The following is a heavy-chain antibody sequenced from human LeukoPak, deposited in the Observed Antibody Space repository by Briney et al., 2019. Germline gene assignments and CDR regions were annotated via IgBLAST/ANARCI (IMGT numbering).Heavy chain of an antibody. J-gene: IGHJ5*02. CDR3: VRGKAAAGAIRFDP. CDR1: GGSISSYY. V-gene: IGHV4-4*07. Sequence: SETLSLTCTVSGGSISSYYWSWIRQPAGKGLEWIGRIYTSGSTNYNPSLKSRVTMSVDTSKNQFSLKLSSVTAADTAVYYCVRGKAAAGAIRFDPWGQGTLVTVSS. CDR2: IYTSGST. D-gene: IGHD6-13*01.